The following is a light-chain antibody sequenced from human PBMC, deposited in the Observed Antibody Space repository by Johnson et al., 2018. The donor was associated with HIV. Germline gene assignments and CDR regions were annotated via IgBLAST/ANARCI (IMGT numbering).Light chain of an antibody. CDR1: SSNIENYF. CDR2: EDN. Sequence: QFVLTQTPSVSAAPGQRVNISCSGNSSNIENYFVSWYQQLPGAAPRLLIYEDNKRPSGIPDRFSGSKSGATATLGITGLQTGDEANYYCGIWDASLSPLYVFGTGTTITVL. V-gene: IGLV1-51*02. CDR3: GIWDASLSPLYV. J-gene: IGLJ1*01.